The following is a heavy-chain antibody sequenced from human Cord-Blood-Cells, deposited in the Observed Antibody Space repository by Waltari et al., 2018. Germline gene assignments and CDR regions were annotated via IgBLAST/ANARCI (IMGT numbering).Heavy chain of an antibody. CDR3: ARVKIYGLYGMDV. Sequence: QVQLVRSGAEVKKPGAAVKVSCKASGYTFTGYYMHWLRQAPGQGLEWMGRINPNSGGTNYAQKFQGRVTMTRDTSISTAYMELSRLRSDDTAVYYCARVKIYGLYGMDVWGQGTTVTVSS. CDR2: INPNSGGT. J-gene: IGHJ6*02. V-gene: IGHV1-2*06. D-gene: IGHD4-17*01. CDR1: GYTFTGYY.